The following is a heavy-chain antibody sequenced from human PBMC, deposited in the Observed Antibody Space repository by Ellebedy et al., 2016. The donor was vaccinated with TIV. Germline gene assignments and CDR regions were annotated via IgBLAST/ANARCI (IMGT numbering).Heavy chain of an antibody. CDR2: IRPGGDIT. CDR3: AKDGGNYGDAHY. J-gene: IGHJ4*02. Sequence: AASVKVSCKTSGFIFAKYCMHWVRQAPGQGLEWMGLIRPGGDITTYAQNFQGRLTMTRDMSTSTDSMELSSLRSDDTAVYYCAKDGGNYGDAHYWGQGTLITVSS. V-gene: IGHV1-46*01. CDR1: GFIFAKYC. D-gene: IGHD1-26*01.